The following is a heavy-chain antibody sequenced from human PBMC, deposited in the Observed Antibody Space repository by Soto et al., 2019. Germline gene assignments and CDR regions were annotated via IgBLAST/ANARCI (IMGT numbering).Heavy chain of an antibody. D-gene: IGHD6-19*01. CDR1: GFTFSSYW. CDR3: ARHPPQWLENFDS. V-gene: IGHV3-7*03. CDR2: IKQDGSEK. Sequence: EVQLVESGGGLVQPGGSLRLSCAASGFTFSSYWMNWVRQAPGKGLEWVANIKQDGSEKYYVDSVRGRFTISRDNAKNSLYLQMNSLTAEDTAVYYCARHPPQWLENFDSWGQGTLVTVSS. J-gene: IGHJ4*02.